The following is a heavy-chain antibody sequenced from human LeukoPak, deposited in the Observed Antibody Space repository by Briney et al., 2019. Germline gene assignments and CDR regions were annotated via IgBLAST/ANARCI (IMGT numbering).Heavy chain of an antibody. CDR3: ARDTKYAFDN. CDR1: GFTFSNYS. CDR2: IGISSGNT. J-gene: IGHJ4*02. Sequence: GGSLRLSCAASGFTFSNYSMNWVRQAPGKGLEWISYIGISSGNTKYADSVKGRFTISGDKAKNSVYLQMNSLRVEDTAVYYCARDTKYAFDNWGQGTLVTVSS. D-gene: IGHD2-2*01. V-gene: IGHV3-48*01.